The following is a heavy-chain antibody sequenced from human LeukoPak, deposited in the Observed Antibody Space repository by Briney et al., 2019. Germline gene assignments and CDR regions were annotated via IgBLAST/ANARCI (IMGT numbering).Heavy chain of an antibody. CDR3: AKRGVVIRVILVGFHKEAYYFDS. CDR2: ISGSGGST. J-gene: IGHJ4*02. V-gene: IGHV3-23*01. D-gene: IGHD3-22*01. CDR1: GITLSNYG. Sequence: GGSLTLSCAVSGITLSNYGMSWVRQAPGKGLEWVAGISGSGGSTNYADSVKGRFTISRDNPKNTLFLQKKSLRAEDTAVYFCAKRGVVIRVILVGFHKEAYYFDSWGQGALVTVSS.